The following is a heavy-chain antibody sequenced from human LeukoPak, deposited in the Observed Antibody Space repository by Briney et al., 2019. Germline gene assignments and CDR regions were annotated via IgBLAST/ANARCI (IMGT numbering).Heavy chain of an antibody. Sequence: GGSLRLSCAASGFTVSSNYMSWVRQAPGKGLEWVSVIYSGGSTYYADSVKGRFTISRDNSKNTLYLQMNSLRAEDTAVYYCARATLRYCSGGSCYFTPGAFDIWGQGTMVTVSS. D-gene: IGHD2-15*01. CDR3: ARATLRYCSGGSCYFTPGAFDI. CDR2: IYSGGST. J-gene: IGHJ3*02. V-gene: IGHV3-53*01. CDR1: GFTVSSNY.